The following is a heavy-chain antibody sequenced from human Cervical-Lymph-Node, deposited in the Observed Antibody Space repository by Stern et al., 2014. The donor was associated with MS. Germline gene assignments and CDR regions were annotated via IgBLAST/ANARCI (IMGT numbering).Heavy chain of an antibody. Sequence: QVQLVQSGAEVKKPGASVKVSCKASGYTFINYYMHWVRQAPGHGLEWMGIINTLGGSTEYTQKFQGRLTMTRDTSTTTVSMELSGLRPEDTAVYYCAREYVEASGVGYLYYGLDVWGQGTTVIVSS. D-gene: IGHD2-21*02. CDR3: AREYVEASGVGYLYYGLDV. J-gene: IGHJ6*02. V-gene: IGHV1-46*01. CDR1: GYTFINYY. CDR2: INTLGGST.